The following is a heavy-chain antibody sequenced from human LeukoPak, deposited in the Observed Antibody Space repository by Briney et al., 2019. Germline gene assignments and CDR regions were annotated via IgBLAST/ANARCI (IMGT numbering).Heavy chain of an antibody. CDR1: GFTFSSYG. D-gene: IGHD3-10*01. V-gene: IGHV3-30*03. CDR2: ISYDGSNK. Sequence: GRSLRLSCAASGFTFSSYGMHWVRQAPGKGLEWVAVISYDGSNKYYADSVKGRFTISRDNSKNTLYLQMNSLRAEDTAVYYCARNPYYYGSGSINWFDPWGQGTLVTVSS. CDR3: ARNPYYYGSGSINWFDP. J-gene: IGHJ5*02.